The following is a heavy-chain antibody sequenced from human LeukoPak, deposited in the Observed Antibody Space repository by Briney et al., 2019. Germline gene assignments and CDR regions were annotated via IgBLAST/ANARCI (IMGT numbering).Heavy chain of an antibody. CDR1: GYTFTSYD. Sequence: ASVKVSCKASGYTFTSYDINWVRQATGQGGEWMGWMNPNSGNTGYAQKFQGRVTITRTTSISTAYMALSRLRSEDTAVYYCARGLSPWLVVRRFDPWGQGTLVTVSS. CDR2: MNPNSGNT. V-gene: IGHV1-8*01. D-gene: IGHD6-19*01. CDR3: ARGLSPWLVVRRFDP. J-gene: IGHJ5*02.